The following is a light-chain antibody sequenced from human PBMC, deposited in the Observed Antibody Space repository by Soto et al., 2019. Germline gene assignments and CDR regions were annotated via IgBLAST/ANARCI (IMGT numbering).Light chain of an antibody. V-gene: IGKV3-15*01. CDR1: QSVSSN. Sequence: EIVLTQSPATLPVSPLERATLXFRASQSVSSNLAWYQQKPGQAPRLLIYGASTRATGIPARFSGSGSGTEFTLTISSLQSEDFAVYYCQQYNNWWTFGQGTKVDIK. J-gene: IGKJ1*01. CDR3: QQYNNWWT. CDR2: GAS.